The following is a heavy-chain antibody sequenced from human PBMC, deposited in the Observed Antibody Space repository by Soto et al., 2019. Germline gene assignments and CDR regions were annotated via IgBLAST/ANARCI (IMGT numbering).Heavy chain of an antibody. D-gene: IGHD6-13*01. V-gene: IGHV3-23*01. Sequence: EVQLLESGGGLVQPGGSLTLSCAASGFTFRNYAMSWVRQAPGKGLEWVSAISASGGNTYYADSVEGRFTISRDNSKSTLYLQMNSLRAEDTAVYYCAQIRPGQLVIAEYFQRWGQGTLVTVSS. CDR1: GFTFRNYA. J-gene: IGHJ1*01. CDR3: AQIRPGQLVIAEYFQR. CDR2: ISASGGNT.